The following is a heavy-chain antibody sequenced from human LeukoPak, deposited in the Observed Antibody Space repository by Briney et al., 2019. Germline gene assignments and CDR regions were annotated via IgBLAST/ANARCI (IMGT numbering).Heavy chain of an antibody. D-gene: IGHD6-19*01. CDR3: ARDQMYSTVWDH. CDR2: IYYSGST. Sequence: SQTLSLTCTVSGGSISSSDYYWSWIRQPPGKGLEWIGYIYYSGSTFYNPSLKSRVTISVDTSKNQFSLKLRSATVADTAVYYCARDQMYSTVWDHWGQGTLVTVSS. V-gene: IGHV4-30-4*08. CDR1: GGSISSSDYY. J-gene: IGHJ4*02.